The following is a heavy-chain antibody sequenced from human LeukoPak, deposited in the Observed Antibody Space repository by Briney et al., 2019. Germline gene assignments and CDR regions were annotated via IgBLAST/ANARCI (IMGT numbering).Heavy chain of an antibody. J-gene: IGHJ5*02. V-gene: IGHV4-59*08. CDR1: GGSISSYY. CDR2: IYYSGST. D-gene: IGHD3-10*01. CDR3: ARGLLTYYYGSGSYFESWFDP. Sequence: SETLSLTCTVSGGSISSYYWSWIRQPPGKGLEWIGYIYYSGSTNYNPSLKSRVTISVDTSKNQFSLKLSSVTAADTAVYYCARGLLTYYYGSGSYFESWFDPWDQGTLVTVSS.